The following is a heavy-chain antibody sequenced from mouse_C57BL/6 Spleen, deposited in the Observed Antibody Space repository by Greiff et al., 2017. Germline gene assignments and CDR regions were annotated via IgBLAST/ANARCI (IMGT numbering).Heavy chain of an antibody. Sequence: QVQLQQSGTELVKPGASVKLSCKASGYTFTSYWMHWVKQRPGQGLEWIGNINPSNGGTNYNEKFKSKATLTVDKSSSTAYMQLSSLTSEDSAVYYCARGDSSGPAWFAYWGQGTLVTVSA. D-gene: IGHD3-2*02. J-gene: IGHJ3*01. CDR1: GYTFTSYW. CDR2: INPSNGGT. V-gene: IGHV1-53*01. CDR3: ARGDSSGPAWFAY.